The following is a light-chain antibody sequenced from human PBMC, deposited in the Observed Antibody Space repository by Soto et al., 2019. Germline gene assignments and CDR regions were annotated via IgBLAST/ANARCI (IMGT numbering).Light chain of an antibody. CDR2: KAS. CDR3: QQYNSYQT. J-gene: IGKJ1*01. Sequence: DIQMTQSPSTLSASVGDRVTITCRASQSISSWLAWYQQKPGKAPKLLIYKASSLESGVPSRFSDSGSGTEFTRTISSLQPDDFAIYYCQQYNSYQTSGQGTKVAIK. V-gene: IGKV1-5*03. CDR1: QSISSW.